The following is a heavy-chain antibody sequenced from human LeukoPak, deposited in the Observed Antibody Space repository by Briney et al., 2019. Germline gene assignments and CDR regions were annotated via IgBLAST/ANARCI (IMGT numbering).Heavy chain of an antibody. CDR3: AKLATSDTGETY. CDR2: INPSGDST. J-gene: IGHJ4*02. CDR1: GYTFTINH. Sequence: ASVKVSCTASGYTFTINHIHWARQAPGQGLEWMGVINPSGDSTTYAQNFQGRVTMTRDTSTSTVYMELRSLRSEDTAIYYCAKLATSDTGETYWGQGTLVTVSS. D-gene: IGHD3-16*01. V-gene: IGHV1-46*01.